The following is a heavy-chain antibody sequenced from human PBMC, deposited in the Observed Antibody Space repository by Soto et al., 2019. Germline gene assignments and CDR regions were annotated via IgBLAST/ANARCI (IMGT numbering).Heavy chain of an antibody. CDR2: INPADSDT. D-gene: IGHD3-10*01. CDR1: GYTFLTYW. Sequence: GESLKSSCKGSGYTFLTYWVGWVRQMHGQGLEWMGIINPADSDTRYSPSFQGQVTISADKSISTAYLQWSSLKASDTAIYYCARLTRARGLNSFYAMDVWGHGATVTVSS. CDR3: ARLTRARGLNSFYAMDV. V-gene: IGHV5-51*01. J-gene: IGHJ6*02.